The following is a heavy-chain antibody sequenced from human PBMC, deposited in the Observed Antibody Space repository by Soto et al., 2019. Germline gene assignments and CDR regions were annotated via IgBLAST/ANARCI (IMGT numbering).Heavy chain of an antibody. D-gene: IGHD4-17*01. Sequence: SETLSLTCTVSGGSISRTSYYWGWIRQPPGKGLEWIGNIYNSGNTNYNPSLKSRVTISVDTPKTQFSLKLSSVTAADTAVYYCARLSSYGDYAHWGQGTLVTVSS. CDR2: IYNSGNT. V-gene: IGHV4-39*01. CDR1: GGSISRTSYY. J-gene: IGHJ4*02. CDR3: ARLSSYGDYAH.